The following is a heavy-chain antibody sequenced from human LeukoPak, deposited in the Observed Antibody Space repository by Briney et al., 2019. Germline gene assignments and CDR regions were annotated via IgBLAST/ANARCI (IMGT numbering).Heavy chain of an antibody. D-gene: IGHD3-22*01. CDR1: GGTFSSYA. Sequence: ASVKVSCRASGGTFSSYAISWVRQAPGQGLEWMGGIIPIFGTANYAQKFQGRVTITADESTSTAYMELSSLRSEDTAVYYCARGYFDSSGYYYFDYWGQGTLVTVSS. CDR3: ARGYFDSSGYYYFDY. CDR2: IIPIFGTA. V-gene: IGHV1-69*13. J-gene: IGHJ4*02.